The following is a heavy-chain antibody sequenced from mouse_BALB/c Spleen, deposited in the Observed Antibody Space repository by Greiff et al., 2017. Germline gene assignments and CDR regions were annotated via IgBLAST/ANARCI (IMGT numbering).Heavy chain of an antibody. J-gene: IGHJ2*01. V-gene: IGHV1-54*01. CDR1: GYDFTNYL. CDR3: ARKYGNPYYFDY. D-gene: IGHD2-10*02. Sequence: QVQLQQSGAELVRPGTSVKVSCKASGYDFTNYLIEWVKQRPGQGLEWIGVINPGSGGTNYNGKFKGKATLTADKSSSTAYMQLSSLTSEDSAVYFCARKYGNPYYFDYWGQGTTLTVSS. CDR2: INPGSGGT.